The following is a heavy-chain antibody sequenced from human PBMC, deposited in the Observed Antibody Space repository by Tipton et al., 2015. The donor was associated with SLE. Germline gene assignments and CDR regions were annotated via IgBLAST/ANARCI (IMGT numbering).Heavy chain of an antibody. D-gene: IGHD5-18*01. CDR2: IYYSGST. CDR1: GGSISSYY. Sequence: TLSLTCTVSGGSISSYYWSWIRQPPGKGLEWIGYIYYSGSTNYNPSLESRVTISVDTSKNQFSLKLSSVTAADTAVYYCARDRPRFAAMVNAPYWYFDLWGRGTLVTVSS. CDR3: ARDRPRFAAMVNAPYWYFDL. V-gene: IGHV4-59*01. J-gene: IGHJ2*01.